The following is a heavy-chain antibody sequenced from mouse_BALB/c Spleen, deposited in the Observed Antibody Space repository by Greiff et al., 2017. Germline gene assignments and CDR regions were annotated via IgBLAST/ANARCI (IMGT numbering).Heavy chain of an antibody. J-gene: IGHJ2*01. D-gene: IGHD3-2*01. CDR3: ARWPSDNGGY. CDR1: GYTFTSYW. Sequence: QVQLKQPGAELVKPGASVKLSCKASGYTFTSYWMHWVKQRPGQGLEWIGEINPSNGRTNYNEKFKSKATLTVDKSSSTAYMQLSSLTSEDSAVYYCARWPSDNGGYWGQGTTLTVSS. V-gene: IGHV1S81*02. CDR2: INPSNGRT.